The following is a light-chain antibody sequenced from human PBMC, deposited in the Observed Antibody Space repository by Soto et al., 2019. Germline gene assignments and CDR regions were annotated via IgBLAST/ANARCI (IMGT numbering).Light chain of an antibody. Sequence: QSVLPQPPSVSGAPGPRVTISCTGSSSNIGAGYDVHWYQQLPGTAPKLLIYGNSNRPSGVPDRFSGSKSGTSASLAITGLQAEDEADYYCQSYDSSLSGSKVFGTGTKLTVL. J-gene: IGLJ1*01. V-gene: IGLV1-40*01. CDR1: SSNIGAGYD. CDR2: GNS. CDR3: QSYDSSLSGSKV.